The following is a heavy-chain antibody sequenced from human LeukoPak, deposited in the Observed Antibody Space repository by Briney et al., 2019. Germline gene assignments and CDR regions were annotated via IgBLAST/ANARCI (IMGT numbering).Heavy chain of an antibody. CDR3: AKKSTGGFFDM. CDR2: IYHSGTT. V-gene: IGHV4-4*02. Sequence: PSETLSLTCAVPGGSISSANWWSWVRQPPGKGLEWIGEIYHSGTTYYNPSLKSRVTISVDKSKNQFSLKLSSVTAADTALYYCAKKSTGGFFDMWGQGTMVTVSS. J-gene: IGHJ3*02. CDR1: GGSISSANW. D-gene: IGHD1-14*01.